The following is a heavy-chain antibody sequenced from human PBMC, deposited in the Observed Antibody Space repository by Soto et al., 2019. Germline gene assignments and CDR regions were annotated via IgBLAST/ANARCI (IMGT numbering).Heavy chain of an antibody. D-gene: IGHD6-19*01. V-gene: IGHV3-23*01. CDR3: AKDSSGWYFFDY. Sequence: GGSLRFSCAASGFTFSSYAMSWVRQAPGKGLEWVSAISGSGGSTYYADSVKGRFTISRDNSKSTLYLQMNSLRAEDTAVYYCAKDSSGWYFFDYWGQGTLVTVSS. CDR2: ISGSGGST. J-gene: IGHJ4*02. CDR1: GFTFSSYA.